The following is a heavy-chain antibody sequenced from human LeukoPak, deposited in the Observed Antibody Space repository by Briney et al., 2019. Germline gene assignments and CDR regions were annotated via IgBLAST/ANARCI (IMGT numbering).Heavy chain of an antibody. CDR2: ISSSGSTI. V-gene: IGHV3-48*03. CDR3: ARDLWGGYFDY. Sequence: PGGSLRLSCAASGFTFSSYEMNWVRQAPGKGLEWVSYISSSGSTIYYADSVKGRFTISRDNAKNSLYLQMNSLRAEDTAVYYCARDLWGGYFDYWGQGTLVTVSS. CDR1: GFTFSSYE. J-gene: IGHJ4*02. D-gene: IGHD3-16*01.